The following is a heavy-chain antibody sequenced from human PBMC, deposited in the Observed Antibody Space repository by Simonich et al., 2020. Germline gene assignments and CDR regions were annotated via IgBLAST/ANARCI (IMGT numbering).Heavy chain of an antibody. CDR2: ISYDGSNK. V-gene: IGHV3-30*07. CDR1: GFTFGSYA. Sequence: VQLGEPGGGVFQPGRSLRLSCAPSGFTFGSYAMHWVRQAPGKGIEWGAVISYDGSNKYYADSVKGRFTISRDNSKNTLYLQMNSLRAEDTAVYYCAREDLTGDAFDIWGQGTMVTVSS. D-gene: IGHD7-27*01. J-gene: IGHJ3*02. CDR3: AREDLTGDAFDI.